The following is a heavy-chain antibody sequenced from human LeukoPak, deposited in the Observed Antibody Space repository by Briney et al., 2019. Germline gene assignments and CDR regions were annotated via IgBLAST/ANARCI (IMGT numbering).Heavy chain of an antibody. J-gene: IGHJ4*02. D-gene: IGHD6-19*01. CDR3: AKVRASSGWYGGFDY. Sequence: PGGSLGLSCAASGFTFSSYAMSWVRQAPGKGLEWVSGISGSGDSTYYGDSVKGRFAISRDHSKNTLYLQMNSLRAEDTAVYYCAKVRASSGWYGGFDYWGQGTLATVSS. V-gene: IGHV3-23*01. CDR1: GFTFSSYA. CDR2: ISGSGDST.